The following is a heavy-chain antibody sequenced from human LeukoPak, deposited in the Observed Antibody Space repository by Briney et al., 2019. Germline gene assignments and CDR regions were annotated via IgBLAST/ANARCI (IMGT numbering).Heavy chain of an antibody. CDR3: ARDRERGTTGTTLDY. V-gene: IGHV4-30-4*01. D-gene: IGHD1-1*01. Sequence: SETLSLTCTVSGGSISSGDYYWSWIRQPPGKGPEWIGYIYYSGSTYYSPSLKSRVTISVDTSKNQFSLKLSSVTAADTAVYYCARDRERGTTGTTLDYWGQGTLVTVSS. CDR2: IYYSGST. J-gene: IGHJ4*02. CDR1: GGSISSGDYY.